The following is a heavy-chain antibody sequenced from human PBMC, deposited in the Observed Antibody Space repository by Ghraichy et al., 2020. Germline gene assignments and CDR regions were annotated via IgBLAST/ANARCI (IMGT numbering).Heavy chain of an antibody. J-gene: IGHJ4*02. CDR3: ARVRGGSADY. V-gene: IGHV4-31*03. Sequence: SETLSLTCTVSGGSISSGGYYWSWIRQHPGKGLEWIGYIYYSGSTYYNPSLKSRVTISVDTSKNQFSLKLSSVTAADTAVYYCARVRGGSADYWGQGTLVTVSS. D-gene: IGHD2-15*01. CDR1: GGSISSGGYY. CDR2: IYYSGST.